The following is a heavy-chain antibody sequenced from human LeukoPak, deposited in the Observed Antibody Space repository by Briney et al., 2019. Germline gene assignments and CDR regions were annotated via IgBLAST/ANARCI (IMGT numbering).Heavy chain of an antibody. V-gene: IGHV3-21*01. CDR3: ARGGRRFDS. Sequence: GGSLRLSCAAPGFTFSLYSMNWVRQAPGKGLEWVSSISSGSDYIFYGDSLKGRFSISRDNAKNSLYLQMNSLRAEDTAVYYCARGGRRFDSWGQGTLVSVSS. CDR2: ISSGSDYI. J-gene: IGHJ5*01. CDR1: GFTFSLYS. D-gene: IGHD2-15*01.